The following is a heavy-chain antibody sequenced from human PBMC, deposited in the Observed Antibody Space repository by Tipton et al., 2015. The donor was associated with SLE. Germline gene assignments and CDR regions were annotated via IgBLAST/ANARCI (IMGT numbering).Heavy chain of an antibody. V-gene: IGHV4-61*02. J-gene: IGHJ4*02. CDR1: GGSISSGSYY. Sequence: TLSLTCTVSGGSISSGSYYWNWIRQPAGKGLEWIGGIYTSGSTNYNPSLKSRVTISIDTSKNQFSLKLSSVTAADTAVYYCAGSSSGSDFDYWGQGTLVTVSS. D-gene: IGHD1-26*01. CDR2: IYTSGST. CDR3: AGSSSGSDFDY.